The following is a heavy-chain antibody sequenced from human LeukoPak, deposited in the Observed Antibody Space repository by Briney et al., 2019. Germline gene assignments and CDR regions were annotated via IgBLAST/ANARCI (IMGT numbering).Heavy chain of an antibody. CDR2: ISAYNGNT. Sequence: ASVKVSCKASGYTFTSYGISWVRQAPGQGLEWMGWISAYNGNTNYAQKLQGRVTMTTDTSTSTAYMELRSLRSDDTAVYYCAREVAAESYYYYYMDVWGKGTTVTVSS. D-gene: IGHD6-19*01. CDR1: GYTFTSYG. V-gene: IGHV1-18*01. J-gene: IGHJ6*03. CDR3: AREVAAESYYYYYMDV.